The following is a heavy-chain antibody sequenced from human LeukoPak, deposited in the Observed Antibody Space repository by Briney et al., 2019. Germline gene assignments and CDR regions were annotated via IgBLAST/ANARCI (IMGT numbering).Heavy chain of an antibody. CDR1: GFTFSSYG. V-gene: IGHV3-30*03. CDR2: ISYDGSNK. D-gene: IGHD3-10*01. CDR3: ARTTSQARGVIFGPMDV. J-gene: IGHJ6*02. Sequence: GKSLRLSCAASGFTFSSYGMHWVRQAPGKGLECVAVISYDGSNKYYADSVKGRFTISRDNSKNTLYLQMNSLRAEDTAVYYCARTTSQARGVIFGPMDVWGQGTTVTVSS.